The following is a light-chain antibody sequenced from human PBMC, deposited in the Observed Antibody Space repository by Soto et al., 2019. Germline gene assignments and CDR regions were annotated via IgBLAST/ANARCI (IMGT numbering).Light chain of an antibody. CDR1: QSVSSSF. V-gene: IGKV3-20*01. J-gene: IGKJ1*01. CDR3: QQYDNSRT. CDR2: GAS. Sequence: EIVLTQSPGTLSLSPGERATLSCRASQSVSSSFLAWYQQKPGQAPRLLIYGASSRATGIPDRFSGSGSGTDFTLTISRLEPEDFALYYCQQYDNSRTFGQGTKVEIK.